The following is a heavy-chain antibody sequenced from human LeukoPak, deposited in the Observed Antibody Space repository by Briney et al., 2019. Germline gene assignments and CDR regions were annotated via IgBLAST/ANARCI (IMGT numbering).Heavy chain of an antibody. D-gene: IGHD1-26*01. CDR3: AREKSGSNAAFDY. CDR2: IKQDGSQK. V-gene: IGHV3-7*01. CDR1: GFTFSTYW. J-gene: IGHJ4*02. Sequence: GGSLRLSCAVPGFTFSTYWMSWVRQAPGKGLEWVANIKQDGSQKYYVHSVKGRFTISRDNAKNSLYLQMNSLRAEDTAVYYCAREKSGSNAAFDYWGQGTLVTVSS.